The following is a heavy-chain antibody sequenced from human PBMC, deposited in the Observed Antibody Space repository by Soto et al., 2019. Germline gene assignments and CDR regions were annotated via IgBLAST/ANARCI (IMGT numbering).Heavy chain of an antibody. V-gene: IGHV1-69*13. Sequence: VASVKVACKASGGTFSSYAISWVRKAPGQGLEWMGGMMPIVGTANYAQKFHGRVTMTADESTSTAYMELSSRSSEDTAVYYCPSFLNAFWRGYPLKRYYSGMDVWGQGTRDTSP. CDR1: GGTFSSYA. CDR2: MMPIVGTA. CDR3: PSFLNAFWRGYPLKRYYSGMDV. J-gene: IGHJ6*02. D-gene: IGHD3-3*01.